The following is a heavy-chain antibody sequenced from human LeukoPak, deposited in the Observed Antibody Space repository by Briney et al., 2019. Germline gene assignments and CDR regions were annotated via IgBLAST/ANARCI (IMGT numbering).Heavy chain of an antibody. CDR1: GFTFSSYW. V-gene: IGHV3-7*01. J-gene: IGHJ6*03. CDR3: ARAGNYDILTGYTAYDYYYYMDV. Sequence: GGSLRLSCAASGFTFSSYWMSWVRQAPGKGLEWVANIKQDGSVKYYVDSVKGRFTISRDNAKNSLYLQMNSLRAEDTAVYYCARAGNYDILTGYTAYDYYYYMDVWGKGTTVTVSS. D-gene: IGHD3-9*01. CDR2: IKQDGSVK.